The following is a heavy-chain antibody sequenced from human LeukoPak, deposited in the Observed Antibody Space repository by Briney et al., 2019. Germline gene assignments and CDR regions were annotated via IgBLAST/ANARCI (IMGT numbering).Heavy chain of an antibody. V-gene: IGHV3-48*01. Sequence: PGGSLRLSCAASGFTFSSYSMNWVRQAPGKGLEWVSHISSSSSTIYYADSVKGRFTISRDNSKNTLYLQMNSLRAEDTAVYYCARDTRYYDSSGYYWLDYWGQGTLVTVSS. CDR3: ARDTRYYDSSGYYWLDY. CDR2: ISSSSSTI. J-gene: IGHJ4*02. D-gene: IGHD3-22*01. CDR1: GFTFSSYS.